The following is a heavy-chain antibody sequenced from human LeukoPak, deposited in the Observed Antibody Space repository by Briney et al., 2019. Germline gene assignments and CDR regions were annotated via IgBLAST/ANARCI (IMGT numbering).Heavy chain of an antibody. CDR1: GFTFSSYG. D-gene: IGHD3-22*01. CDR3: AKVWDDSSGYLQYYFDY. J-gene: IGHJ4*02. CDR2: IRYDGSNK. Sequence: GGSLRLSCAASGFTFSSYGMHWVRQAPGKGLEWVAFIRYDGSNKYYADSVKGRFTISRDNSKNTLYLQMNSLRAEDTAVYYCAKVWDDSSGYLQYYFDYWGQGTLVTDSS. V-gene: IGHV3-30*02.